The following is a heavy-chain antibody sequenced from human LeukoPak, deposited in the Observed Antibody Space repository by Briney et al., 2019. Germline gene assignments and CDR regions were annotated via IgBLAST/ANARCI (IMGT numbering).Heavy chain of an antibody. J-gene: IGHJ3*02. V-gene: IGHV3-7*01. CDR2: IKEDGTEK. D-gene: IGHD2-2*01. CDR1: GFIFTDYW. Sequence: GGSLRLSCAASGFIFTDYWMYWVRQAPGKGLAWVANIKEDGTEKNYVDSVKGRFTISRDNTKNSLYLQINSLRVEDTAVYYCARDMFIGKYLDAFDIWGQGTMVTVSS. CDR3: ARDMFIGKYLDAFDI.